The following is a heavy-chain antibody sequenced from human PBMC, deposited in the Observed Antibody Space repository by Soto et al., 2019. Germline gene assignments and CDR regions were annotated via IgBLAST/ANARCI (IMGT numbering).Heavy chain of an antibody. CDR1: GGTFSSYA. J-gene: IGHJ6*02. CDR3: ARDWGSITTEAYYYYGMDV. D-gene: IGHD3-3*01. CDR2: IITIFGTA. Sequence: QVQLVQSGAEVKKPGSSVKVSCKASGGTFSSYAISWVRHAPGQGLEWMGGIITIFGTANYAQKFQGRVTIPADESTGTAYMELSSLRSEDTAVYYCARDWGSITTEAYYYYGMDVWGQGTTVTGSS. V-gene: IGHV1-69*01.